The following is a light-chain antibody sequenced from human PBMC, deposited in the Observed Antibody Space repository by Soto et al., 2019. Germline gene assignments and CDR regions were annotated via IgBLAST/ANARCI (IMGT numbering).Light chain of an antibody. V-gene: IGKV3-11*01. CDR2: DAS. CDR3: QQRSNWPPIIT. CDR1: QSVTTY. J-gene: IGKJ3*01. Sequence: EIPLTQSPSTLSLSPGERASLSCRASQSVTTYLAWYQHKPGQPPRLLIYDASTRATGIPDRFSGSGSGTDFTLTISSLEPEDFGVYYCQQRSNWPPIITFGPGTQVDL.